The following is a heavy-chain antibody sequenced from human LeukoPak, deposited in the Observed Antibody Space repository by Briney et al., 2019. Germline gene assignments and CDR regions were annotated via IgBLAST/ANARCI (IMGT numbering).Heavy chain of an antibody. CDR1: GFTFDDYA. D-gene: IGHD1-26*01. Sequence: PGGSLRLSCAASGFTFDDYAMHWVRQAPGKGLEWVSGISWNSGSIGYADSVKGRFTISRDNAKNSLYLQMNSLRAEDTAVYYCARGPLGAPTPPFDYWGQGTLVTVSS. V-gene: IGHV3-9*01. CDR3: ARGPLGAPTPPFDY. CDR2: ISWNSGSI. J-gene: IGHJ4*02.